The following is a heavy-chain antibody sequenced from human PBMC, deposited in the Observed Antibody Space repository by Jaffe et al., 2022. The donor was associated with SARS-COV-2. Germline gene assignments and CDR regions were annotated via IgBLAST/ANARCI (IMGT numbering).Heavy chain of an antibody. D-gene: IGHD3-9*01. J-gene: IGHJ6*02. CDR2: INPNSGGT. V-gene: IGHV1-2*02. CDR1: GYTFTGYY. Sequence: QVQLVQSGAEVKKPGASVKVSCKASGYTFTGYYMHWVRQAPGQGLEWMGWINPNSGGTNYAQKFQGRVTMTRDTSISTAYMELSRLRSDDTAVYYCARDFGYFDWLSPADYYYGMDVWGQGTTVTVSS. CDR3: ARDFGYFDWLSPADYYYGMDV.